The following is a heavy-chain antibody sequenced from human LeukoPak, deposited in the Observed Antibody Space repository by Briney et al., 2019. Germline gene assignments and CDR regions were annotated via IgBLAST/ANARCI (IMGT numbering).Heavy chain of an antibody. CDR1: GGSISSSYYY. D-gene: IGHD1-1*01. CDR3: GRHQDRNWYFDR. V-gene: IGHV4-39*01. Sequence: SETLSLTCTVSGGSISSSYYYWGWIRQPPGKGLEWIGTIYYSGSTYYNPSLKSRVTISVDTSKNQFSLKLSSVTAPDTAVYYCGRHQDRNWYFDRGGQGPLVTVSS. CDR2: IYYSGST. J-gene: IGHJ4*02.